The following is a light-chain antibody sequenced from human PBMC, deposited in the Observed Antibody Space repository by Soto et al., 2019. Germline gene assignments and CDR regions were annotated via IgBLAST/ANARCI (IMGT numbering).Light chain of an antibody. V-gene: IGKV3-11*01. J-gene: IGKJ2*01. CDR1: QSVISY. CDR2: DAS. Sequence: EIVLTQSPATLSLSPGERATLSCRASQSVISYLAWYQQKPGQAPRLLIYDASNRATGIPARFSGSGSGTDFTPTISRLDPEDFAVYYCQQRRNWPPYTFGPGTKMEI. CDR3: QQRRNWPPYT.